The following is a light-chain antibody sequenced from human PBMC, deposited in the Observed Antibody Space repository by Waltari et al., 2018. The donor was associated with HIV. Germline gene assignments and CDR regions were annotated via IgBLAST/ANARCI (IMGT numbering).Light chain of an antibody. V-gene: IGLV1-51*01. CDR3: GTWDASLGAVV. Sequence: QSVLTQPPSVSAAPGQKVTISCSGSTSNIGNDFVYWYQQLPGTAPKVRIYENDKRPSGFPDRFSGSKSGTSATLGIPGLQTGDEADYYCGTWDASLGAVVFGGGTKLTVL. CDR1: TSNIGNDF. J-gene: IGLJ2*01. CDR2: END.